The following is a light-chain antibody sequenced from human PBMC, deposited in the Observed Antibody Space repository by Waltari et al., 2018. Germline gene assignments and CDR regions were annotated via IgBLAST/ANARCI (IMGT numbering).Light chain of an antibody. J-gene: IGLJ1*01. CDR2: GDT. CDR1: RSNIGADSD. CDR3: QSYDSSLSGNYV. Sequence: QSVLTQPPSVSGAPGQRVTISCTGTRSNIGADSDVHWYQQCPGTAPQLPIHGDTNRPSGVPDRFSGSKSGTSAFLAITGLQAKDEADYYCQSYDSSLSGNYVFGTGTKVTVL. V-gene: IGLV1-40*01.